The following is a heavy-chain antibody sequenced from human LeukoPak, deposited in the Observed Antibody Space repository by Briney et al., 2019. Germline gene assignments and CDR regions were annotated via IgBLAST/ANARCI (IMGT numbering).Heavy chain of an antibody. D-gene: IGHD3-22*01. V-gene: IGHV3-33*01. CDR1: GFTFSSYG. J-gene: IGHJ3*02. CDR3: ARDSGSGYYRDAFDI. Sequence: GGSLRLSCAASGFTFSSYGMHWVRQAPGKGLGWVAVIWYDGSNKYYADSVKGRFTISRDNSKNTLYLQMNSLRAEDTAVYYCARDSGSGYYRDAFDIWGQGTMVTVSS. CDR2: IWYDGSNK.